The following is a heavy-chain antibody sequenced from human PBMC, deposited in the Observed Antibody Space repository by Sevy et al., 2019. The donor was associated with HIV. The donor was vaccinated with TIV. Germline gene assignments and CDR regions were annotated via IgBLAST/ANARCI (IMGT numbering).Heavy chain of an antibody. CDR1: GFNFSSYG. J-gene: IGHJ3*02. Sequence: GGSLRLSCAASGFNFSSYGMHWVRQAPGKWLEWVAVISYAGSSKYYADSMKGRFTISRDNSKNTLYLQINSLRAEDRAVYYCAKESGSYYDFWSGHDAFDIWGQGTMVTVSS. V-gene: IGHV3-30*18. D-gene: IGHD3-3*01. CDR3: AKESGSYYDFWSGHDAFDI. CDR2: ISYAGSSK.